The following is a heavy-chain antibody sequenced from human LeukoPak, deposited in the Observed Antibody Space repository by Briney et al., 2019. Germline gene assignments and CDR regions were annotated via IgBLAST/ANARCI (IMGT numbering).Heavy chain of an antibody. D-gene: IGHD4-17*01. CDR2: ISSSSTYI. CDR3: ARAFPQGWGDYGYYYYMDV. J-gene: IGHJ6*03. V-gene: IGHV3-21*01. Sequence: GGSLRLSCAASGFTFSNYSMNWVRQTPGKGLERVSSISSSSTYIYYADSVKGRFTISRDNARNSLYLQMNSLRAEDTAVYYCARAFPQGWGDYGYYYYMDVWGKGTTVTVSS. CDR1: GFTFSNYS.